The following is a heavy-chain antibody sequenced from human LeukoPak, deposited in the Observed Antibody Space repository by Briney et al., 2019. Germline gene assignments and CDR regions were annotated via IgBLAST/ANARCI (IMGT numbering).Heavy chain of an antibody. D-gene: IGHD2-21*02. CDR3: ASSRGDHGFDY. J-gene: IGHJ4*02. CDR1: GYSISSGYY. Sequence: SETLSLTCTVSGYSISSGYYWGWIRQPPGKGLEWIGSIYHSGSTYYNPSLKSRVTISVDTSKNQFSLKLSSVTAADTAVYYCASSRGDHGFDYWGQGTLVTVSS. V-gene: IGHV4-38-2*02. CDR2: IYHSGST.